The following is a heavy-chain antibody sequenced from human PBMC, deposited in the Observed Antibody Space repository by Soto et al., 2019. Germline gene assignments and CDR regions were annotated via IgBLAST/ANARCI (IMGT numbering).Heavy chain of an antibody. D-gene: IGHD1-7*01. J-gene: IGHJ3*01. CDR1: GFPFSRCD. CDR2: IRYRGGNT. Sequence: EVQLLESGGGLVQPGGSLRLSCAASGFPFSRCDMNWVRQAPGRGLEWVSGIRYRGGNTFYADSVKGRFTVSRDNSRNKLYLQMNSLRAEDTAVYYCVKWNWDDVSCGWGQGTMVTVSS. V-gene: IGHV3-23*01. CDR3: VKWNWDDVSCG.